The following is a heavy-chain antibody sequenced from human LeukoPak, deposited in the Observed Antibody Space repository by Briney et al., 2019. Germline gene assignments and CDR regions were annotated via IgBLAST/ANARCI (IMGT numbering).Heavy chain of an antibody. D-gene: IGHD6-13*01. J-gene: IGHJ4*02. CDR2: IYHSGST. CDR3: ARCAGYSSSWSHYFDY. V-gene: IGHV4-4*02. CDR1: GGSISSSNW. Sequence: SGTLSLTCAVSGGSISSSNWWSWVRQPPGKGLEWIGEIYHSGSTNYNPSLKSRVTISVDKSKNQFSLKLSSVTAADTAVYYCARCAGYSSSWSHYFDYWGQGTLVTVSS.